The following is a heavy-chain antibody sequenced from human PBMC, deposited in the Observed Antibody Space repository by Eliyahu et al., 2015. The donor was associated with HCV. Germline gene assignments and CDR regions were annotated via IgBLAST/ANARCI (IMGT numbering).Heavy chain of an antibody. CDR1: GYSFTTYW. Sequence: EVQLVQSGAEVKKSGXSLKISCKTTGYSFTTYWIAWVRQMPGKGPGGAGVIYPXDSDTRYNPSFQGQVTISADTSVTTAYLQWSSLKASDTAMYFCARHDFTLSPTMTYDYWGQGTPVTVSS. J-gene: IGHJ4*02. V-gene: IGHV5-51*01. CDR3: ARHDFTLSPTMTYDY. D-gene: IGHD1-1*01. CDR2: IYPXDSDT.